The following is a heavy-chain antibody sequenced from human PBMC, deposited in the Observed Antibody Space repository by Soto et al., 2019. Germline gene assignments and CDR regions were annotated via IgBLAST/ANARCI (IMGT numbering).Heavy chain of an antibody. J-gene: IGHJ3*02. CDR2: ISNRGDT. Sequence: EVQLVESGGGLVQPGGSLRLSCTASGFIVSDNYVNWVRQAPGKGLEWVSVISNRGDTHYADSVRGRFSLSRDISDNTLHLPMNNLRVEDTAVYYCAREPRYCRGGSCAITGDAYDIWGQGTMVTVSS. V-gene: IGHV3-66*01. D-gene: IGHD2-15*01. CDR3: AREPRYCRGGSCAITGDAYDI. CDR1: GFIVSDNY.